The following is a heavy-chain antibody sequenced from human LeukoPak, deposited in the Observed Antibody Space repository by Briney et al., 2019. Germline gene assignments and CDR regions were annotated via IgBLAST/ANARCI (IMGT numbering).Heavy chain of an antibody. CDR1: GGSFSGYY. D-gene: IGHD2-2*01. V-gene: IGHV4-34*01. J-gene: IGHJ5*02. CDR3: ARAGVIVVVPAAMLSYWFDP. Sequence: SETLSLTCAVYGGSFSGYYWSWTRQPPGKGLEWIGEINHSGSTNYNPSLKSRVTISVDTSKNQFSLKLSSVTAADTAVYYCARAGVIVVVPAAMLSYWFDPWGQGTLVTVSS. CDR2: INHSGST.